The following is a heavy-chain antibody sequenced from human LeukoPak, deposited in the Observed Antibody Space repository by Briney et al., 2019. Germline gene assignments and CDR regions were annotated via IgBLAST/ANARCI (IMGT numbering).Heavy chain of an antibody. Sequence: GASVKVSCKAIDYSFRSFGISWVRQAPGQGLEWMGWIKSSNGHTQYAQKFQGRITMTTDTSTTTAYMELSSLRSEDTAVYYCARARSPSSGYLLRDHNWFDPWGQGTLVIVSS. CDR1: DYSFRSFG. V-gene: IGHV1-18*01. CDR3: ARARSPSSGYLLRDHNWFDP. D-gene: IGHD3-22*01. CDR2: IKSSNGHT. J-gene: IGHJ5*02.